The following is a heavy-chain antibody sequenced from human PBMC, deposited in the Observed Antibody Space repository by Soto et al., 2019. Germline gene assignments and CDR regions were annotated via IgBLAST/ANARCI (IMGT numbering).Heavy chain of an antibody. V-gene: IGHV4-59*01. CDR3: ARQNDLHWLVRGSWFDP. CDR1: GDSISSYY. CDR2: IYYSGST. Sequence: QVQLQESGPGLVKPSETLSLTCTVTGDSISSYYWNWIRQSPGKGLEWIRYIYYSGSTNYNPSLTSRAAISIDTFKNQFYLKLRSVTATHTAVYYCARQNDLHWLVRGSWFDPWGQGILVTVSS. J-gene: IGHJ5*02. D-gene: IGHD6-19*01.